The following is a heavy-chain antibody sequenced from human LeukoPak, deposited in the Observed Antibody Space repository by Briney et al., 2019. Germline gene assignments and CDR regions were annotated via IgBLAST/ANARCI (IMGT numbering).Heavy chain of an antibody. CDR3: ARDIEAAGLFLDY. CDR2: MKYDGSEK. J-gene: IGHJ4*02. Sequence: PGGSLRLSCAASGFTFSSYWMSWVRQAPGKGLEWVANMKYDGSEKYYVDSVKCRFTISRDNAKTSLYLQMNSLRAEDTAVYYCARDIEAAGLFLDYWGQGTLVTVSS. V-gene: IGHV3-7*01. CDR1: GFTFSSYW. D-gene: IGHD6-13*01.